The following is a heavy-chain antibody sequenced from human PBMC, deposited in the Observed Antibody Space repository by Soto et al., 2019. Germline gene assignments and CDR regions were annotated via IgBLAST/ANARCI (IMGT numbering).Heavy chain of an antibody. CDR1: GFTFISYW. D-gene: IGHD4-17*01. J-gene: IGHJ2*01. CDR3: ASPTTVTTHWYFDL. V-gene: IGHV3-7*01. Sequence: PGGSLRLSCAASGFTFISYWMSWVRQAPGKGLEWVANIKQDGGEKYYVDSVKGRFTISRDNAKNSLYLQMNSLRAEDTAVYYCASPTTVTTHWYFDLWGRGTLVTVSS. CDR2: IKQDGGEK.